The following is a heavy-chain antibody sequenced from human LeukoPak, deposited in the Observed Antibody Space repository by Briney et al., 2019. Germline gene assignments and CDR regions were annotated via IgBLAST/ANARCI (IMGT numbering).Heavy chain of an antibody. V-gene: IGHV3-48*03. CDR2: ISSSGSTI. J-gene: IGHJ4*02. CDR1: GFTFSSYE. D-gene: IGHD3-10*01. Sequence: PGGSLRLSCAASGFTFSSYEMNWVRQAPGKGLEWVSYISSSGSTIYYADSVKGRFTISRDNAKNSLYLQMNTLRAEDTAIYYCEKAYYYGSGSYYVTFDYWGQGTLVTVSS. CDR3: EKAYYYGSGSYYVTFDY.